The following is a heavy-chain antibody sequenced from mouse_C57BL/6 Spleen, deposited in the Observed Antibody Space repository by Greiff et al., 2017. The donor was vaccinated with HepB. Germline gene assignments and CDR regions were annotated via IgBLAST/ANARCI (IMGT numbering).Heavy chain of an antibody. D-gene: IGHD1-1*01. V-gene: IGHV1-55*01. CDR3: ARSPYGSSYAMDY. CDR2: IYPGSGST. CDR1: GYTFPSYW. J-gene: IGHJ4*01. Sequence: QVQLQQPGAELVKPGASVKMSCKASGYTFPSYWITWVKQRPGQGLEWIGDIYPGSGSTNYNEKFKSKATLTVDTSSSTAYMQLSSLTSEDSAVYYCARSPYGSSYAMDYWGQGTSVTVSS.